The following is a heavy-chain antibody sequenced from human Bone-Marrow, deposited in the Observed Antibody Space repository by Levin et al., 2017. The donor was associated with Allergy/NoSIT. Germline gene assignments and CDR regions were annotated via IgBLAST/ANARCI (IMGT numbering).Heavy chain of an antibody. D-gene: IGHD3-22*01. CDR3: ARDNTYNYDNGGYHYGHFDS. V-gene: IGHV1-69*04. CDR2: VIPIVTIS. CDR1: GGSFSSYI. Sequence: TGESLKISCKASGGSFSSYIISWVRQAPGQGLEWMGRVIPIVTISNYAQKFQDRVTITADKSTSTVYLDLSSLRSEDTAMYYCARDNTYNYDNGGYHYGHFDSWGQGTLITVSS. J-gene: IGHJ4*02.